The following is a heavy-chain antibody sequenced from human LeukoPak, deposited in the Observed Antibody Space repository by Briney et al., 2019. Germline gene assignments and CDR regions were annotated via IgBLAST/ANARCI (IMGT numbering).Heavy chain of an antibody. Sequence: PSETLSLTCTVSGDSINSNYWSWIRQPPGKGLEWIGYIYTRGNTNYNPSLKSRATISADTSKNQLSLKVSSVTAADTAVYYCVREVGDWFDPWGQGTLVTVSS. CDR2: IYTRGNT. CDR1: GDSINSNY. V-gene: IGHV4-4*09. J-gene: IGHJ5*02. CDR3: VREVGDWFDP.